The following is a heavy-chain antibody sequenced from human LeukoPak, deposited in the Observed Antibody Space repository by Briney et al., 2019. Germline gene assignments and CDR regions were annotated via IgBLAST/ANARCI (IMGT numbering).Heavy chain of an antibody. J-gene: IGHJ4*02. V-gene: IGHV3-30*02. CDR1: GFTFSSYV. Sequence: GGSLRLSCAASGFTFSSYVMHWVRQAPGKGLEWVAFIRYDGRNEYYADSVRGRFTISRDNSKNTLYLQMNSLRAEDTAVYYCARCRDAYRNPDYWGQGTLVTVSS. CDR2: IRYDGRNE. D-gene: IGHD5-24*01. CDR3: ARCRDAYRNPDY.